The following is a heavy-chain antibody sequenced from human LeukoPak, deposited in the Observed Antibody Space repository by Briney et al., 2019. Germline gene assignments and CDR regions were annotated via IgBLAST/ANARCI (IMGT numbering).Heavy chain of an antibody. CDR1: GYTFTSYY. D-gene: IGHD2-8*01. J-gene: IGHJ5*02. CDR3: ARRDRSADCTHGVCPARWFDP. Sequence: ASVKVSCKASGYTFTSYYMHWVRQAPGQGLEWMGIINPSGGSTSYAQKFQGRVTMTRDTSTSTVYMELSSLRSEDTAVYYCARRDRSADCTHGVCPARWFDPWAQGTLVTGS. CDR2: INPSGGST. V-gene: IGHV1-46*01.